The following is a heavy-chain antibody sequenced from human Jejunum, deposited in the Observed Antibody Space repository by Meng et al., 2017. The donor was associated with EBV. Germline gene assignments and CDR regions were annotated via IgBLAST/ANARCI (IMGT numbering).Heavy chain of an antibody. Sequence: VQLLGSGGGLVQPGGSLRLSCAASGFTFSSSAMSWVRQAPGKGLEWVSVITGSSGTTCYADSVKGRFTISRDTSKNTLYLQMNGLRAEDTAIYYCAKLTNYWGQGTLVTVSS. V-gene: IGHV3-23*01. CDR2: ITGSSGTT. D-gene: IGHD1-1*01. CDR3: AKLTNY. CDR1: GFTFSSSA. J-gene: IGHJ4*02.